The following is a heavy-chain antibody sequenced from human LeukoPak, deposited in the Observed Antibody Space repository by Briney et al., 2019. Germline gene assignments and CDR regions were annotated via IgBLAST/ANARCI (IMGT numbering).Heavy chain of an antibody. CDR1: GGSISSGGYY. V-gene: IGHV4-31*03. Sequence: SQTLSLTCTVSGGSISSGGYYWSWIRQHPGKGLEWIGYIYYSGSTYYNPSLKSRVTISVDTSKNQFSLKLSSVTAADTAVYYCARVATTVNRYFDYWGQGTLVTVSS. D-gene: IGHD4-17*01. CDR3: ARVATTVNRYFDY. CDR2: IYYSGST. J-gene: IGHJ4*02.